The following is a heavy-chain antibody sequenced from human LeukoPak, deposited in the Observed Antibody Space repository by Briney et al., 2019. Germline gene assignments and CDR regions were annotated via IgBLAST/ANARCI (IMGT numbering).Heavy chain of an antibody. Sequence: GASVKVSCKASGYTFTSYGISWVRQAPGQGLEWMGWISAYNGNTNYAQKLQGRVTMTTDTSTSTAYMELRSLRSDDTAVYYCARVPPDSSGYYRGYFDYWGQGTLVTDSS. CDR2: ISAYNGNT. CDR3: ARVPPDSSGYYRGYFDY. D-gene: IGHD3-22*01. J-gene: IGHJ4*02. CDR1: GYTFTSYG. V-gene: IGHV1-18*01.